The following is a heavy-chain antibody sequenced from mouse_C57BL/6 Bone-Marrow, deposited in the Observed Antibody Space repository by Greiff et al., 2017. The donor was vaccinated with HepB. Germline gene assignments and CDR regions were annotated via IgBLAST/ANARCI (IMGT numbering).Heavy chain of an antibody. CDR3: AGSTGYFDY. D-gene: IGHD1-1*02. J-gene: IGHJ2*01. CDR1: GYTFTSDW. Sequence: VQLQQPGAELVKPGASVTMSCKASGYTFTSDWTTGVKQRPGQGLEWIGDIYPGSGSTNYNEKFKSKATLTVDTSSSTAYMQLSSLTSEDSAVYYCAGSTGYFDYWGEGTPLTVSS. V-gene: IGHV1-55*01. CDR2: IYPGSGST.